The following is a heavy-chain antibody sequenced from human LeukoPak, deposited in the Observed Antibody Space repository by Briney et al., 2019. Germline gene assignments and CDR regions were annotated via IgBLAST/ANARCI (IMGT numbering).Heavy chain of an antibody. Sequence: PGGSLRLSCAASGFTFDDYGMSWVRQAPGKGLEWVSGINWNGGSTGYADSVKGRFTISRDNAKNSLYLQMNSLRAEDTALYYCARDYYGSGSYHNPAYWGQGTLVTVSS. CDR1: GFTFDDYG. V-gene: IGHV3-20*04. J-gene: IGHJ4*02. CDR3: ARDYYGSGSYHNPAY. CDR2: INWNGGST. D-gene: IGHD3-10*01.